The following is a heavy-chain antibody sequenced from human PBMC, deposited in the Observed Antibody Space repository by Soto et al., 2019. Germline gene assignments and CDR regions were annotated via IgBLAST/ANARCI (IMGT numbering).Heavy chain of an antibody. D-gene: IGHD6-19*01. CDR1: GGTFSTYT. J-gene: IGHJ6*02. V-gene: IGHV1-69*06. CDR2: VIPIVGTV. CDR3: AKGEGPQAVAGSLYYIGMDV. Sequence: QVQLVQSGAEVKKPGSSMKVSCKASGGTFSTYTISWVRQAPRQGLQWMGGVIPIVGTVTYAQKFQGRVTITADKSTTTVYMELSNLTSDDTAVYYCAKGEGPQAVAGSLYYIGMDVWGQGTAVTVSS.